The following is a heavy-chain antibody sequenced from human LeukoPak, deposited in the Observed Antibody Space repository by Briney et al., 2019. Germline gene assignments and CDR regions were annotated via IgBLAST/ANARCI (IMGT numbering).Heavy chain of an antibody. J-gene: IGHJ3*02. CDR2: VNHSGST. D-gene: IGHD1-26*01. CDR3: ARWTLRVGVSRADAFDI. V-gene: IGHV4-34*01. CDR1: GGSFSGYY. Sequence: SETLSLTCAVYGGSFSGYYWSWIRQPPGKGLEWIGEVNHSGSTHYNPSLKSRVTISVDTSKNQFSLKVSSVTAADTAVYHCARWTLRVGVSRADAFDIWGQGTMVTVSS.